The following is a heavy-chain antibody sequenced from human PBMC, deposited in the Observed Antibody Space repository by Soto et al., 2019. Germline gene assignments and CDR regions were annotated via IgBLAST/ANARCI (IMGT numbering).Heavy chain of an antibody. CDR1: GGSFSGYY. D-gene: IGHD3-3*01. V-gene: IGHV4-34*01. Sequence: SETLSLTCAVYGGSFSGYYWSWIRQPPGKGLEWIGEINHSGSTNYNPSLKSRVTISVDTSKNQFSLKLSSVTAADTAVYYCANTYYDFWSGTRNWFEPWGQGTRVTVSS. J-gene: IGHJ5*02. CDR2: INHSGST. CDR3: ANTYYDFWSGTRNWFEP.